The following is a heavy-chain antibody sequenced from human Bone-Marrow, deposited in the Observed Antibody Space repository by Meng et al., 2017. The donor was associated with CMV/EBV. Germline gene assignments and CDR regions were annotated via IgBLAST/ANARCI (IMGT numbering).Heavy chain of an antibody. V-gene: IGHV3-64*02. Sequence: GESLKISCAASGFTFSSYAMHWVRQAPGKGLEYVSAISSNGGSTYYADSVKGRFTISRDNSKNTLYLQMGSLRAEDMAVYYCARALAVAGNYYYYGMDVWAQGTTVTVSS. J-gene: IGHJ6*02. CDR3: ARALAVAGNYYYYGMDV. CDR2: ISSNGGST. D-gene: IGHD6-19*01. CDR1: GFTFSSYA.